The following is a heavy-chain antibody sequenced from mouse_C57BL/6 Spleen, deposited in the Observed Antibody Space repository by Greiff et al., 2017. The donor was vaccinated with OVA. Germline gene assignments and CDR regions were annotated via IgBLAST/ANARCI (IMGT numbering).Heavy chain of an antibody. CDR2: ISYDGSN. V-gene: IGHV3-6*01. Sequence: DVKLQESGPGLVKPSQSLSLTCSVTGYSITSGYYWNWIRQFPGNKLEWMGYISYDGSNNYNPSLKNRISITRDTSKNQFFLKLNSVTTEDTATYYCASPRGSSYDWYFDVWGTGTTVTVSS. D-gene: IGHD1-1*01. J-gene: IGHJ1*03. CDR1: GYSITSGYY. CDR3: ASPRGSSYDWYFDV.